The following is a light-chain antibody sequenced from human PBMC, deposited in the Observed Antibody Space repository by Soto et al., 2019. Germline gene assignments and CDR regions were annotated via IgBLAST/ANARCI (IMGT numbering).Light chain of an antibody. Sequence: DIVMTQSPLSLGVTPGEPASISCRSSQSLLYSDGDNYLDWYLQKPGQSPQLLIYLASNRASGVPARFSGSGSGTYFTLKISRVEAEDVGLYYCMQALQTPNTSVHGTRLESK. CDR2: LAS. CDR3: MQALQTPNT. CDR1: QSLLYSDGDNY. J-gene: IGKJ5*01. V-gene: IGKV2-28*01.